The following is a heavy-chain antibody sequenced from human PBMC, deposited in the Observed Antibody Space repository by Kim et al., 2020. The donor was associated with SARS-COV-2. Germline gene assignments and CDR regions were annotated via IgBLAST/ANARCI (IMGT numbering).Heavy chain of an antibody. J-gene: IGHJ4*02. CDR3: AKAGGPWELRGVDY. V-gene: IGHV3-30*02. D-gene: IGHD1-7*01. Sequence: AGPVTGRFTISRNSSKTTLYLQMNSLRSEDTAVYYCAKAGGPWELRGVDYWGQGTPVTVSS.